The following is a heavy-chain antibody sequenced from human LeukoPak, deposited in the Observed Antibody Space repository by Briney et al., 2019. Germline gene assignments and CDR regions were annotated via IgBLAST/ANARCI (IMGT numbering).Heavy chain of an antibody. J-gene: IGHJ4*02. D-gene: IGHD6-13*01. CDR3: ARGEGYSSNWYTPHFDY. CDR2: IYFDGTT. V-gene: IGHV4-39*07. Sequence: PSETLSLTCSVSGGSVSSSVYYWGWIRQPPGKGLEWIGIIYFDGTTYYSPSLRSRVTISVDKSKNQFSLKLRSVTAADTAVYYCARGEGYSSNWYTPHFDYWGQGTLVTVSS. CDR1: GGSVSSSVYY.